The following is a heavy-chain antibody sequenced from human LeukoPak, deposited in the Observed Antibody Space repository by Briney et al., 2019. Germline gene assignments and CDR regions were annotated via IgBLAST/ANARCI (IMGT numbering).Heavy chain of an antibody. CDR1: GETFTSYG. CDR3: AAVAGRTEYYFDY. J-gene: IGHJ4*02. D-gene: IGHD6-19*01. V-gene: IGHV1-18*01. Sequence: ASVKVSCKASGETFTSYGISWVRQAPGQGLEWMGWISAYNGNTNYAQKLQGRVTMTTDTSTSTAYMELSSPRSEDTAVYYCAAVAGRTEYYFDYWGQGTLVTVSS. CDR2: ISAYNGNT.